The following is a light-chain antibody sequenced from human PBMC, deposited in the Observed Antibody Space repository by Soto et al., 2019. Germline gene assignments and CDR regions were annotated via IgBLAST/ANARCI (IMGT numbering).Light chain of an antibody. CDR3: QQSYSNPPT. Sequence: DIQMTQSPSTLSASVGDRVTITCRASQSIRSRLAWYQQKQGKAPQVLIYTASSLQSGVPSRFRGSGSGTDFTLTISSLQPEDFATYYCQQSYSNPPTFGQGTKVDIK. CDR1: QSIRSR. V-gene: IGKV1-5*03. CDR2: TAS. J-gene: IGKJ1*01.